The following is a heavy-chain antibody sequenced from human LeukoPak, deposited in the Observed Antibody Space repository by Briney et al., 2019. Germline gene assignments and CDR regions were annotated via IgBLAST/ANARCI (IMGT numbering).Heavy chain of an antibody. J-gene: IGHJ4*02. D-gene: IGHD2-15*01. V-gene: IGHV5-51*01. CDR3: ARRYCSGGSCNFDY. Sequence: GESLKISCKGSGYSFTNYWIGWVRQIPGKGLEWMGSIYPGDSNIRYSPSFQGQVTISADKSITTAYLQWNSLKASDTAMFYCARRYCSGGSCNFDYWGQGTLITVSS. CDR1: GYSFTNYW. CDR2: IYPGDSNI.